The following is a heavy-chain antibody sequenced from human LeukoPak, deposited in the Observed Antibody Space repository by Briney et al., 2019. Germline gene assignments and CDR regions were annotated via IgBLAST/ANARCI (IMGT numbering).Heavy chain of an antibody. D-gene: IGHD5-12*01. Sequence: PGGSLRLSCAASGFTFSDYYMSWIRQAPGKGLEWVSYISSSGSTIYYADSVKGRFTISRDNSKNTLYLQMNSLRAEDTAVYYCAKNSGYEVYFDYWGQGTLVTVSP. CDR3: AKNSGYEVYFDY. CDR1: GFTFSDYY. V-gene: IGHV3-11*04. J-gene: IGHJ4*02. CDR2: ISSSGSTI.